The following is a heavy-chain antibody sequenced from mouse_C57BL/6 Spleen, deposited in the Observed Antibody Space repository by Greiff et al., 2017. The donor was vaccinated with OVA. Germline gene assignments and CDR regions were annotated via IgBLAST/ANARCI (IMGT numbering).Heavy chain of an antibody. CDR3: ARWNYGNFRCAY. D-gene: IGHD2-1*01. Sequence: VHVKQSGPELVKPGASVKMSCKASGYTFTDYNMHWVKQSHGKSLEWIGYINPNNGGTSYNQKFKGKATVTVNKSSSTAYMELRSLTSEDSAVYYCARWNYGNFRCAYWGQGTLVTVSA. CDR1: GYTFTDYN. CDR2: INPNNGGT. V-gene: IGHV1-22*01. J-gene: IGHJ3*01.